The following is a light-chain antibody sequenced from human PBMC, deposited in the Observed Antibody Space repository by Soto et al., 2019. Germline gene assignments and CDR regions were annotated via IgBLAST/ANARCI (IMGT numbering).Light chain of an antibody. J-gene: IGKJ4*01. CDR1: QSAISN. CDR2: DAS. Sequence: EIVMTQSPATLSVSPVERVTLSCMASQSAISNLAWYQQKPGQTPRLLIYDASTRATDIPARFSGSGSGTDFTLTISSLLSEDFAVYYCHQYYKWPLTFGGGTKVDNK. CDR3: HQYYKWPLT. V-gene: IGKV3-15*01.